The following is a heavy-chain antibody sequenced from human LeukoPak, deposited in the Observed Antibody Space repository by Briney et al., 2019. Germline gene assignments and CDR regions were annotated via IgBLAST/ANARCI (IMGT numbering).Heavy chain of an antibody. J-gene: IGHJ6*03. D-gene: IGHD3-10*01. Sequence: PGGSLRLSCAASGFTFSSYEMNWVRQAPGKGLEWVSYISSSGSTIYYADSVKGRFTISRDNSKNTLYLQMNSLRAEDTAVYYCETMVRGRDINYYYMDVWGKGTTVTISS. CDR3: ETMVRGRDINYYYMDV. CDR1: GFTFSSYE. CDR2: ISSSGSTI. V-gene: IGHV3-48*03.